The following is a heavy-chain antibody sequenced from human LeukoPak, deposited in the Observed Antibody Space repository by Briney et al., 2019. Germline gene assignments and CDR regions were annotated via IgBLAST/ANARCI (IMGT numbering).Heavy chain of an antibody. CDR2: ISGSGGST. V-gene: IGHV3-23*01. D-gene: IGHD4-11*01. J-gene: IGHJ6*03. Sequence: GGSLRLSCAASGFTFSSYAMSWVRRAPGKGLEWVSAISGSGGSTYYADSVKGRFTISRDNSKNTLYLQMNSLRAEDTAVYYCAKLPTAAYYYYYMDVWGKGTTVTVSS. CDR3: AKLPTAAYYYYYMDV. CDR1: GFTFSSYA.